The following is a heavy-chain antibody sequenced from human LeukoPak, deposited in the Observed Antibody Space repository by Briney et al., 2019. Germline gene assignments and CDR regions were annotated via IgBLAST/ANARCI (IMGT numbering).Heavy chain of an antibody. CDR3: ARAGRRLFGVVIPLSFDY. Sequence: EASVKVSCKASGGTFTHYVISWVRQAPGQGLEWMGGIAPISGTPLYSQRFQGSVTMTRDMSTSTVYMELSSLRSEDTAMYYCARAGRRLFGVVIPLSFDYWGQGTLVTVSS. CDR2: IAPISGTP. D-gene: IGHD3-3*01. V-gene: IGHV1-69*05. CDR1: GGTFTHYV. J-gene: IGHJ4*02.